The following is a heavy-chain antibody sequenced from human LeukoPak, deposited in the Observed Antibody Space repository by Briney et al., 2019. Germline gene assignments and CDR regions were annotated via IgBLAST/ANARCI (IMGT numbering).Heavy chain of an antibody. CDR1: GYTFTGYY. J-gene: IGHJ4*02. CDR3: ARGVTMIVVVMLD. Sequence: ASVKVSCKASGYTFTGYYMHWVRQAPGQGLEWMGWINPNSGGTNYAQKFQGRVTMTRDTSISTAYMELSRLRSDDMAVYYCARGVTMIVVVMLDWGQGTLVTVSS. V-gene: IGHV1-2*02. D-gene: IGHD3-22*01. CDR2: INPNSGGT.